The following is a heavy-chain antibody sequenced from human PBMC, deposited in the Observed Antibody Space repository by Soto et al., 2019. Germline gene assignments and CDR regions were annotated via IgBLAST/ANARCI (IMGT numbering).Heavy chain of an antibody. J-gene: IGHJ3*02. CDR2: ISNDGTNK. CDR1: GFTFSSYG. CDR3: AKDRGGSCCGAFDI. D-gene: IGHD2-15*01. Sequence: QVQLVESGGGVVQPGRSLRLSCAASGFTFSSYGIHWVRQAPGKGLEWVAVISNDGTNKYYVDSVKGRFTISRDNSNNTLYLQMNRLRAEDTAVYYCAKDRGGSCCGAFDIWGQGIMVTVSS. V-gene: IGHV3-30*18.